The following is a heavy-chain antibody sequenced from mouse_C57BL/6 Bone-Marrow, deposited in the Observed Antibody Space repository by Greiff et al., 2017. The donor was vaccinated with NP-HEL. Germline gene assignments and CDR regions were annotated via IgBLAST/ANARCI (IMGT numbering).Heavy chain of an antibody. CDR1: GYTFTSYW. V-gene: IGHV1-7*01. CDR3: ASIYYESCLDFDV. CDR2: INPCSGYT. D-gene: IGHD2-4*01. Sequence: VQLQQSGAELAKPGASVKLSCKASGYTFTSYWMHWVKQRPGQGLEWIGYINPCSGYTKYNQKFKDKATLTADKSSSTAYMQLRSLTSEDSAVEYCASIYYESCLDFDVGGQGITLTVS. J-gene: IGHJ2*01.